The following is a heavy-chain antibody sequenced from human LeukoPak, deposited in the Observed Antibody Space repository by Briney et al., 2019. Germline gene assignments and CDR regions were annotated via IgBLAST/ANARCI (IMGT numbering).Heavy chain of an antibody. CDR3: ARAAGGSYYNWFDP. Sequence: SETLSLTCAVSGYSISSGYYWDWIRQPPGKGLEWIGSIYHSGSTYYNPSLKSRVTISVDTSKNHFSLKLSSVTAADTAVYYCARAAGGSYYNWFDPWGQGTLVTVSS. D-gene: IGHD1-26*01. V-gene: IGHV4-38-2*01. CDR1: GYSISSGYY. CDR2: IYHSGST. J-gene: IGHJ5*02.